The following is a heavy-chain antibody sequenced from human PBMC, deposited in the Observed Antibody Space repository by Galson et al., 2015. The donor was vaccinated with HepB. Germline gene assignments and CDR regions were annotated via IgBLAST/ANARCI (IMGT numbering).Heavy chain of an antibody. V-gene: IGHV1-24*01. CDR1: GYTLTELP. D-gene: IGHD3/OR15-3a*01. Sequence: SVKVSCKVSGYTLTELPMHWVRQAPGKGLEWMGGFDPEDGETIYAQKFQGRVTMTEDTSTDAAYMEPSSLRSEDTAVYYCATGGFFGHDYWGQGTLVTVSS. CDR2: FDPEDGET. J-gene: IGHJ4*02. CDR3: ATGGFFGHDY.